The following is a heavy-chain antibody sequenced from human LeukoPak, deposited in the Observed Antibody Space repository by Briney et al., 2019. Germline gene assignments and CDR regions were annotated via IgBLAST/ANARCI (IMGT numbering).Heavy chain of an antibody. CDR1: GGSFSGHY. V-gene: IGHV4-59*08. D-gene: IGHD6-13*01. J-gene: IGHJ4*02. CDR2: VYYTGSS. CDR3: ARHARNSWHSDY. Sequence: SETLSLTCTVSGGSFSGHYWSWMRQPPGKAPEWIGYVYYTGSSSYNPSLKGRVTISVDTSMNQFSLKLFSVTAADTAVHYCARHARNSWHSDYWGQGAVVTVSS.